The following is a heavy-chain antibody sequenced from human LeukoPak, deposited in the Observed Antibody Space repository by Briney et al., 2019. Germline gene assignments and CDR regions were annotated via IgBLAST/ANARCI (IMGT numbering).Heavy chain of an antibody. CDR2: IKSKTAGGTN. D-gene: IGHD3-9*01. V-gene: IGHV3-15*01. CDR3: TTESVGVILTGYYRLDY. Sequence: PGGSLSPSCAASALTLSNTWMSWVRQAPGKVREWVGRIKSKTAGGTNNYAAPVKRRSTISRHAPNNALYLQMNSLKAEDTAVYYCTTESVGVILTGYYRLDYWGQGTLVVVSS. CDR1: ALTLSNTW. J-gene: IGHJ4*02.